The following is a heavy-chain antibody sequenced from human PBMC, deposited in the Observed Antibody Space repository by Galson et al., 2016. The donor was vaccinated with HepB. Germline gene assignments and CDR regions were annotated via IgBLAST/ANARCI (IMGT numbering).Heavy chain of an antibody. CDR3: ARGTAMANGDFEH. J-gene: IGHJ4*02. V-gene: IGHV3-33*01. CDR2: IWSDGSNK. CDR1: GITFSNYG. D-gene: IGHD5-18*01. Sequence: SLRLSCAVSGITFSNYGIHWVRQAPGKGLEWVAVIWSDGSNKHSADSVKGRFTTPRDSSKNTLYLQMNSLRVEDTAVYYCARGTAMANGDFEHWGQGTLVTVST.